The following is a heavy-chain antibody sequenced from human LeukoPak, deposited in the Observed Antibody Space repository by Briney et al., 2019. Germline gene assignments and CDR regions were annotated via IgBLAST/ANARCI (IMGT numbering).Heavy chain of an antibody. V-gene: IGHV1-18*01. Sequence: ASVKVSCKASGYTFTSYGISWVRRAPGQGLEWMGWISAYNGNTNYAQKLQGRVTMTTDTSTSTAYMELRSLRSDDTAVYYCARGYCSSTSCYESRYWGQGTLVTVSS. CDR3: ARGYCSSTSCYESRY. J-gene: IGHJ4*02. CDR1: GYTFTSYG. D-gene: IGHD2-2*01. CDR2: ISAYNGNT.